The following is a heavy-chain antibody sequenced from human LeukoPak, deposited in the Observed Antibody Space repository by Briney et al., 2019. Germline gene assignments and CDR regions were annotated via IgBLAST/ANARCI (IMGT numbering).Heavy chain of an antibody. V-gene: IGHV1-8*01. CDR2: MNPNSDNT. CDR1: GYTFTSYD. D-gene: IGHD2-21*02. J-gene: IGHJ2*01. CDR3: AREVVTAGPTRWYFDL. Sequence: ASVKVSCKASGYTFTSYDINWVRQATGQGLEWMGWMNPNSDNTGYAQKFQGRVTMTRNTSISTAYMELSSLRSEDTAVYYCAREVVTAGPTRWYFDLWGRGTLVTVSS.